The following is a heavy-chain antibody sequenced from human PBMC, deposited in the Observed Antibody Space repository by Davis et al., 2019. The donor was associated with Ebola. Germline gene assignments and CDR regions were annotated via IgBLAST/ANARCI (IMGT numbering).Heavy chain of an antibody. D-gene: IGHD6-6*01. CDR3: ATGPLASQAPFDF. CDR1: TGTFNSNT. J-gene: IGHJ4*02. V-gene: IGHV1-69*06. Sequence: SVKVSCKTSTGTFNSNTFTWVRQAPAQGLEWMGGIIPIAGTTNYAQKFLDRVALTADSTTTTVYIEVTSLKSEDTATYYCATGPLASQAPFDFWGQGTLVTVSS. CDR2: IIPIAGTT.